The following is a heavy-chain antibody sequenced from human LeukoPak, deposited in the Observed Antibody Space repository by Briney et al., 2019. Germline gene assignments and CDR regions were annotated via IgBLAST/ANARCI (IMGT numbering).Heavy chain of an antibody. J-gene: IGHJ4*02. V-gene: IGHV3-66*01. CDR2: IYSGGST. D-gene: IGHD3-9*01. CDR3: ARSERLRYFDWLSN. Sequence: GGSLRLSCAASGFTVSSNYMSWVRQAPGKGLEWVSVIYSGGSTYYADSVKGRFTISRDNSKNTLYLQMNSLRAEDTAVYYCARSERLRYFDWLSNWGQGTLVTVSS. CDR1: GFTVSSNY.